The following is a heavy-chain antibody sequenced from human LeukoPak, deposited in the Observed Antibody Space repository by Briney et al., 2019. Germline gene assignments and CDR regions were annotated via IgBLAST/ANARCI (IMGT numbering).Heavy chain of an antibody. CDR2: INHSGST. J-gene: IGHJ4*02. V-gene: IGHV4-34*01. CDR3: ASFCSSTSCFGDY. Sequence: SETLSLTCAVYGGSFSGYYWSWLRQPPGKGLEWIGEINHSGSTNYNPSLKSRVTISVATSKNQFSLKLSSVTAADTAVYYCASFCSSTSCFGDYWGQGTLVTVSS. CDR1: GGSFSGYY. D-gene: IGHD2-2*01.